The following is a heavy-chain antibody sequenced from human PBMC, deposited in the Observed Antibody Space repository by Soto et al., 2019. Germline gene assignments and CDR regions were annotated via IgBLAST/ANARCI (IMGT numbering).Heavy chain of an antibody. CDR1: GGSVSSGSYY. V-gene: IGHV4-61*01. D-gene: IGHD3-22*01. CDR3: ARGAAGGYYPIRS. Sequence: PSDTLSCTCTVSGGSVSSGSYYWSWIRQPPGKVLEWIGSIYNSGSTNYNPSLKSRVTMSVETSKNQFSLNLSSVTGADTAVYYCARGAAGGYYPIRSWGQGTLVKISS. J-gene: IGHJ5*02. CDR2: IYNSGST.